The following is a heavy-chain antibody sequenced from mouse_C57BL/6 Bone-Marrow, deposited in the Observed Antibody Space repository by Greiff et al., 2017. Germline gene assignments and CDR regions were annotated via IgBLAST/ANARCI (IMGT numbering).Heavy chain of an antibody. CDR3: ARNWYYFDY. J-gene: IGHJ2*01. D-gene: IGHD4-1*01. CDR1: GYTFTSYG. Sequence: VQLQQSGAELARPGASVKLSCKASGYTFTSYGISWVKQRTGQGLEWIGEIYPRSGNTYYNEKFKGKATLTADKSSSTAYMELRSLTSEYSAVYFCARNWYYFDYWGQGTTLTVSS. V-gene: IGHV1-81*01. CDR2: IYPRSGNT.